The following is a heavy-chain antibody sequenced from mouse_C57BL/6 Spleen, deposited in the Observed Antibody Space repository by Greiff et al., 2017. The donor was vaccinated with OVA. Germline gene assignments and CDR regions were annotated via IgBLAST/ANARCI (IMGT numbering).Heavy chain of an antibody. CDR2: INPNNGGT. D-gene: IGHD1-1*01. Sequence: EVQLQQSGPELVKPGASVKISCKASGYTFTDYYMNWVKQSHGKSLEWIGDINPNNGGTSYNQKFKGKATLTVDKSSSTAYMELRSLTSEDSAVYYCARLGSSYVGWYFDVWGTGTTVTVSS. J-gene: IGHJ1*03. CDR1: GYTFTDYY. CDR3: ARLGSSYVGWYFDV. V-gene: IGHV1-26*01.